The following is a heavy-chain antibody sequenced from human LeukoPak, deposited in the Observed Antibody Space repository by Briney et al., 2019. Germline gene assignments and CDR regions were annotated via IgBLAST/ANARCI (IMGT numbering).Heavy chain of an antibody. D-gene: IGHD6-19*01. V-gene: IGHV3-23*01. Sequence: GGSLRLSCAASGFTFSTYGMHWVRQAPGKGLDWVSGIHGSRGGTYYSHSVKGRFTVSRDNSKNTLYLQMNSLRAEDTAVYYCAKIALSWVAGTIDYWGQGTLVTVSS. CDR2: IHGSRGGT. CDR1: GFTFSTYG. CDR3: AKIALSWVAGTIDY. J-gene: IGHJ4*02.